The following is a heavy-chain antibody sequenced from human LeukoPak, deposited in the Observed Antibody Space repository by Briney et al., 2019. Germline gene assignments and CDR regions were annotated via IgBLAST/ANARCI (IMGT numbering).Heavy chain of an antibody. CDR2: IRYDGSNK. CDR3: ARSSYSSSWFSHFGY. D-gene: IGHD6-13*01. J-gene: IGHJ4*02. CDR1: GFTFSSYG. Sequence: PGGSLRLSCAASGFTFSSYGMHWVRQAPGKGLEWVAFIRYDGSNKYYADSVKGRFTISRDNSKNTLYLQMNSLRAEDTAVYYCARSSYSSSWFSHFGYWGQGTLVTVSS. V-gene: IGHV3-30*02.